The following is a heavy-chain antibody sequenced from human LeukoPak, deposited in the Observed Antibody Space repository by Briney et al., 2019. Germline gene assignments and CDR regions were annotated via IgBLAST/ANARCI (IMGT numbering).Heavy chain of an antibody. J-gene: IGHJ5*02. CDR3: AREIEGYSDFYSFGRPDNYWFDP. V-gene: IGHV4-30-2*01. CDR2: VYYNGNT. CDR1: GVSVTRGAYY. D-gene: IGHD2-21*02. Sequence: SQTLSLTCTVSGVSVTRGAYYWTWIRQPPGKGLEWIGHVYYNGNTDYNPSLKSRVAMSVDKSNNQFSLKLSFVTAADTAVYFCAREIEGYSDFYSFGRPDNYWFDPWGQGTLITVSS.